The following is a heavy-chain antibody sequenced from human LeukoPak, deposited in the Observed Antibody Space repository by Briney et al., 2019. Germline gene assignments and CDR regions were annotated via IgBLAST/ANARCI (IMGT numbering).Heavy chain of an antibody. Sequence: ASETLSLTCTVSGGSISSYYWSWIRQPPGKGLEWIGYIYYSGSTNYNPSLKSRVTMSVDTSKNQFSLKLSSVTAADTAVYYCARVLTYYDILTGYSPYNWFDPWGQGTPVTVSS. J-gene: IGHJ5*02. CDR1: GGSISSYY. CDR3: ARVLTYYDILTGYSPYNWFDP. D-gene: IGHD3-9*01. CDR2: IYYSGST. V-gene: IGHV4-59*01.